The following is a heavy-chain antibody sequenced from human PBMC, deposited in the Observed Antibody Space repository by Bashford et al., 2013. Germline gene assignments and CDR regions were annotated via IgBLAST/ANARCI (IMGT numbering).Heavy chain of an antibody. V-gene: IGHV4-59*01. J-gene: IGHJ3*02. CDR3: ARGPFGGDFHHAFDI. CDR2: ISYLGST. Sequence: SETLSLTCSVSGGSMSTDYWSWIRQPPGRGLEWIGYISYLGSTEFNPSLKSRVTISLDTPKNQFSLKVNSLTAADTAVYYCARGPFGGDFHHAFDIWGQGTMVTVSS. CDR1: GGSMSTDY. D-gene: IGHD2-21*02.